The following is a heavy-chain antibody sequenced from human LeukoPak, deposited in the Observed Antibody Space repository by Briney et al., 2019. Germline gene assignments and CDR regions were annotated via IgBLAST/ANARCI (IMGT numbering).Heavy chain of an antibody. V-gene: IGHV4-34*01. CDR1: GGSFSGYY. D-gene: IGHD2-2*01. CDR2: IYHSGST. J-gene: IGHJ6*02. CDR3: AGYCSSTSCYYLVYYYYGMDV. Sequence: PSQTLSLTCAVYGGSFSGYYWSWIRQPPGKGLEWIGVIYHSGSTNYNPSLKSRVTISVDKSKNQFSLKLSSVTAADTAVYYCAGYCSSTSCYYLVYYYYGMDVWGQGTTVTVSS.